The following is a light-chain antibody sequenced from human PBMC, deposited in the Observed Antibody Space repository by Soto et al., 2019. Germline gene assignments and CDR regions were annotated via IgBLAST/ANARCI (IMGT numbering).Light chain of an antibody. J-gene: IGKJ4*01. V-gene: IGKV3-15*01. CDR1: QSVSSN. CDR2: GAS. Sequence: IVMTQSPATLSVSPGERATLSCRASQSVSSNLAWYQQKPGQVPRLLIYGASTRATGIPARFSGSGSGTEFTLTISSLQSEDFAVYYCQQYNNWPLTFGGGTKVEIK. CDR3: QQYNNWPLT.